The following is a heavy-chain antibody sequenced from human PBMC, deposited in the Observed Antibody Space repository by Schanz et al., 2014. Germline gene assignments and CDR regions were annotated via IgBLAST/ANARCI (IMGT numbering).Heavy chain of an antibody. D-gene: IGHD3-9*01. CDR2: ISAYNGNT. V-gene: IGHV1-18*01. J-gene: IGHJ4*02. CDR3: ARDAADFYDILTEEDY. CDR1: GYTFTSYG. Sequence: QVQLVQSGAEVKKPGASVKVSCKASGYTFTSYGISWVRQAPGQVLEWMGWISAYNGNTKYPQKLQGRVTMTTDTSTNTAYMELRSLRSDDTAVYYCARDAADFYDILTEEDYWGQGTLVTVSS.